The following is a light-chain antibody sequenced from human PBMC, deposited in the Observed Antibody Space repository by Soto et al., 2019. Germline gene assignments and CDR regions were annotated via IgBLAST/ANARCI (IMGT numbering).Light chain of an antibody. V-gene: IGLV1-40*01. CDR2: G. Sequence: QSVLTQPPSVSGAPGQRVTISCTGSSSNIGAGYPVHWYQQLPGTAPKLLVAGNRPSGVPDRFSVSKSGASASLAIAGLQAEDEADYYCQSYDSSLSRRWVFGGGTQLTVL. CDR3: QSYDSSLSRRWV. J-gene: IGLJ3*02. CDR1: SSNIGAGYP.